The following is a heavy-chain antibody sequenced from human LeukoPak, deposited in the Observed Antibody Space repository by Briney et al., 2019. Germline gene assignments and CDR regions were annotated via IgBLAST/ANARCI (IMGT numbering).Heavy chain of an antibody. CDR1: GGSISSSSYY. Sequence: SETLSLTCTVSGGSISSSSYYWGWIRQPPGKGVEWIGSIYYSGSTYYNPSLKSRVTISVDTSKNQFSLKLSSVTAADTAVYYCARHAGVTMIVVVTYFDYWGQGTLVTVSS. CDR2: IYYSGST. D-gene: IGHD3-22*01. J-gene: IGHJ4*02. CDR3: ARHAGVTMIVVVTYFDY. V-gene: IGHV4-39*01.